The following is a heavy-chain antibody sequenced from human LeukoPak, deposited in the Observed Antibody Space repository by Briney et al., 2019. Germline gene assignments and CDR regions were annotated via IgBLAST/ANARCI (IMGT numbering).Heavy chain of an antibody. CDR2: ISPNSGKT. CDR3: ARGVIAVPGEIFDY. V-gene: IGHV1-18*01. CDR1: GYIFPNYG. D-gene: IGHD6-19*01. Sequence: GASVTVSFTASGYIFPNYGISWGRQAPRQGLELMGWISPNSGKTHSAQKFQARATVTTDTSTTTGYMELRNLTSDDTAVYYCARGVIAVPGEIFDYWGQGTLVTVSS. J-gene: IGHJ4*02.